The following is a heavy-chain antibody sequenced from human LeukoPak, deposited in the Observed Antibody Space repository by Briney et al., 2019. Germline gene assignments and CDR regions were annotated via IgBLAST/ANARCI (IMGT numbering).Heavy chain of an antibody. CDR1: GYTFSDSY. V-gene: IGHV1-2*02. Sequence: ASVTVSCKASGYTFSDSYIHWVRQAPGQGLEWMGWINPNGGATKYAQKFQGRVTMTSDTSISTAYVELSTLRSDDTAMYFCASFRNRDDFDVWGQGTMVTVSS. CDR3: ASFRNRDDFDV. J-gene: IGHJ3*01. D-gene: IGHD1-14*01. CDR2: INPNGGAT.